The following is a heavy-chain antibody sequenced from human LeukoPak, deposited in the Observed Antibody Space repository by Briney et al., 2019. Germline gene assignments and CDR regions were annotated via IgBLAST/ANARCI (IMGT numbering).Heavy chain of an antibody. CDR2: INPSGGST. V-gene: IGHV1-46*01. D-gene: IGHD1-1*01. J-gene: IGHJ4*02. Sequence: ASVKVSCKASGYTFTSYYMHWVRQAPGQGLEWMGIINPSGGSTSYAQKFQGRVTMTRDTSTSTVYMELSSLRSEDTAVYYCVRSNTGNWYDLFRKFGYWGQGTLVTVSS. CDR1: GYTFTSYY. CDR3: VRSNTGNWYDLFRKFGY.